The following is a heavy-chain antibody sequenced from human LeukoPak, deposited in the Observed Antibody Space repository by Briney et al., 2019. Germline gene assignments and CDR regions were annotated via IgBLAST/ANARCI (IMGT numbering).Heavy chain of an antibody. J-gene: IGHJ4*02. V-gene: IGHV4-39*07. Sequence: SETLSLTCTVSGGSISESSYYWGWIRQSPGKGLEWIGSISNSGSTHYNPSLKSRVNISIDTSKNQFSLKLSSVTAADTAVYYCARDRVVVAATLTDENFDYWGQGTLVTLSS. CDR2: ISNSGST. CDR3: ARDRVVVAATLTDENFDY. D-gene: IGHD2-15*01. CDR1: GGSISESSYY.